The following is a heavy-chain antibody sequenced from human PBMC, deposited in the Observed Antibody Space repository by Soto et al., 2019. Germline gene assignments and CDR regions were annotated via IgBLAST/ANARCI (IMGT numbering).Heavy chain of an antibody. Sequence: SETLSLTCTVSGGSISSYYWSWIRQHPETGLEWIGYIYYSGTTYYNPSLRGRVTISLDTSKNQFSLKLSSVTAADTAVYYCASCPETGSLGWFDPWGQGTLVTVSS. V-gene: IGHV4-59*08. CDR2: IYYSGTT. CDR1: GGSISSYY. J-gene: IGHJ5*02. D-gene: IGHD3-16*02. CDR3: ASCPETGSLGWFDP.